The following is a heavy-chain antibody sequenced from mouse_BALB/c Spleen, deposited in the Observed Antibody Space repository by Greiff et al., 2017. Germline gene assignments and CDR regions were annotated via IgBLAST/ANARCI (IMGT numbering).Heavy chain of an antibody. CDR2: ISTYYGNT. J-gene: IGHJ4*01. Sequence: VQLQQSGPELVRPGVSVKISCKGSGYTFTDYAMHWVKQSHAKSLEWIGVISTYYGNTNYNQKFKGKATMTVDKSSSTAYMELARLTSEDSAIYYCAREGDYHYAMDYWGQGTSVTVSS. V-gene: IGHV1-67*01. CDR1: GYTFTDYA. D-gene: IGHD1-1*02. CDR3: AREGDYHYAMDY.